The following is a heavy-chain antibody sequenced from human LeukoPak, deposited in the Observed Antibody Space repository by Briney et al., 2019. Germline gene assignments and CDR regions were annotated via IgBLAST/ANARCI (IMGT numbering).Heavy chain of an antibody. V-gene: IGHV4-59*02. CDR1: GASVSNYC. J-gene: IGHJ4*02. CDR3: ARGWASSWYYDF. D-gene: IGHD2-2*01. Sequence: SESLSLTCAVSGASVSNYCRGWVRQPPGKGLEWIGYTYDSGSSSYNPSLRSRVSISIDTSKNQFALNLSSVTAADTAVYYCARGWASSWYYDFWGQGTLVTVSS. CDR2: TYDSGSS.